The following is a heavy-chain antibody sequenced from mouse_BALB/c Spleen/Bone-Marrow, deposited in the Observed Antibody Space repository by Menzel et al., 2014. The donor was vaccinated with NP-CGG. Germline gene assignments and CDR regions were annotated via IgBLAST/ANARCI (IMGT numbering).Heavy chain of an antibody. V-gene: IGHV1S137*01. J-gene: IGHJ3*01. Sequence: QVQLKESGAELVRPGVSVKISCKGSGYTFTDYAMHWVKQSHAKSLEWIGVISTYYGDASYNQKFKGKATMTVDESSSTAYMELARLTSEDSAIYYCARGGSTMITTFAYWGQGTLVTVSA. D-gene: IGHD2-4*01. CDR3: ARGGSTMITTFAY. CDR2: ISTYYGDA. CDR1: GYTFTDYA.